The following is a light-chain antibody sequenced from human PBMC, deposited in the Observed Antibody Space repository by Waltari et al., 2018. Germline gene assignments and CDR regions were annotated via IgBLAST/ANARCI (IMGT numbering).Light chain of an antibody. Sequence: EIVLTQSPGTASLSPGERVTLSCRASQTVGSSRLAWYQQKPGQAPRLVTYRASRRATGIPDRFSGSGSGTDCSLTISRLEPEDFAVYYCQQHGTLPATFGQGTKVEIK. CDR1: QTVGSSR. CDR2: RAS. CDR3: QQHGTLPAT. J-gene: IGKJ1*01. V-gene: IGKV3-20*01.